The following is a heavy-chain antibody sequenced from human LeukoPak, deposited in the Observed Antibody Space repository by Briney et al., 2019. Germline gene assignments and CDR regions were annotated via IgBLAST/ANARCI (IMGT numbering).Heavy chain of an antibody. CDR3: ARDWYDYVWGIFDY. J-gene: IGHJ4*02. D-gene: IGHD3-16*01. CDR1: GFTFSSYS. V-gene: IGHV3-21*01. Sequence: GGSLRLSCAASGFTFSSYSMNWVRQAPGKGLEWVSSISSSSSYIYYADSVKGRFTISRDNAKNSLYLQMNSLRAEDTAVYYCARDWYDYVWGIFDYWGRGTLVTVS. CDR2: ISSSSSYI.